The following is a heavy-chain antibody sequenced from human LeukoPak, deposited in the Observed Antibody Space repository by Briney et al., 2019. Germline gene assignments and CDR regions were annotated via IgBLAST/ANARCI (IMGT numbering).Heavy chain of an antibody. Sequence: GGSLRLSCAASGFTFSSYWMHWVRQAPGKGLVWVSRINSDGSSTSYADSVKGRFTISRDNSKNTLYLQLNSLRAEDTAVYYCAKAQTTVTPIIDYWGQGNLVTVSS. CDR3: AKAQTTVTPIIDY. V-gene: IGHV3-74*01. D-gene: IGHD4-17*01. CDR2: INSDGSST. CDR1: GFTFSSYW. J-gene: IGHJ4*02.